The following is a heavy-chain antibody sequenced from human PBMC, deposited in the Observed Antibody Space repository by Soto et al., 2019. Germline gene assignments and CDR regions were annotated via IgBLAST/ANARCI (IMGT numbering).Heavy chain of an antibody. J-gene: IGHJ4*02. Sequence: SETLSLTCTVSGGSISSGGYYWSWIRQHPGKGLEWIGYIYYSGSTYYNPPLKSRVTISVDTSKNRFSLKLSSVTAADTAVYYCARRYGGNFDYWGQGTLVTVSS. D-gene: IGHD2-15*01. V-gene: IGHV4-31*03. CDR2: IYYSGST. CDR3: ARRYGGNFDY. CDR1: GGSISSGGYY.